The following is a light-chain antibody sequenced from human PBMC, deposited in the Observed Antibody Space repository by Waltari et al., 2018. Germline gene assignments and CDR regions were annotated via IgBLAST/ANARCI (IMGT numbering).Light chain of an antibody. Sequence: TQSPGTLSLSPGERATLSCRASQSVSSSYLAWYQKKPGQSPSLLIYGASSRATGIPDRFSGSGSGTDFTLTISRLEPEDFAVYYCQQYGSSPRTFGQGTKVEIK. CDR1: QSVSSSY. CDR2: GAS. J-gene: IGKJ1*01. V-gene: IGKV3-20*01. CDR3: QQYGSSPRT.